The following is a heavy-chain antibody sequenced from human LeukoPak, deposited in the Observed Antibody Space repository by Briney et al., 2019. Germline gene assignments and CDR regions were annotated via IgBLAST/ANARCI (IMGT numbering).Heavy chain of an antibody. Sequence: ASVKVSCKASGYTFTSYGIAWVRQAPGQGLEWMGWISAYIGNTNYAQKLQGRVTMTTDTSTSTAYMELRSLRSDDTAVYYCARREYSSSWYAEWGQGTLVTVSS. CDR1: GYTFTSYG. V-gene: IGHV1-18*01. J-gene: IGHJ4*02. CDR3: ARREYSSSWYAE. CDR2: ISAYIGNT. D-gene: IGHD6-13*01.